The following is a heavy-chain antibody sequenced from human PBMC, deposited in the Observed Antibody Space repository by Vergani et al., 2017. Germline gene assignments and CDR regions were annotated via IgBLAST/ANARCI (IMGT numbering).Heavy chain of an antibody. D-gene: IGHD2-15*01. CDR3: ARAWGGRAATDY. CDR2: LSGSGGST. V-gene: IGHV3-23*01. CDR1: GFTFSSYA. Sequence: EVQLLESGGGLVQPGGSLRLSCAASGFTFSSYAMSWVRQAPGKGLEWVSTLSGSGGSTYYADSVKGRFTISRDNSKNTLSLQMNSLRAEDTAVYYCARAWGGRAATDYWGQGTLVTVSS. J-gene: IGHJ4*02.